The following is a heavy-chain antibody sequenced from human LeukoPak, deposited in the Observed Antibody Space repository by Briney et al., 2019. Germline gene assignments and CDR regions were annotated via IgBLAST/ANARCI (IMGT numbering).Heavy chain of an antibody. J-gene: IGHJ4*02. CDR3: ARGQHPPSYSGPLQWPDY. CDR2: ISYDGSNK. Sequence: PGGSLRLSCAASGFTFSSYAMHWVRQAPGKGLEWVAVISYDGSNKYYADSVKGRFTISRDNSKNTLYLQMNSLRAEDTAVYYCARGQHPPSYSGPLQWPDYWGQGTLVTVSS. D-gene: IGHD5-12*01. CDR1: GFTFSSYA. V-gene: IGHV3-30-3*01.